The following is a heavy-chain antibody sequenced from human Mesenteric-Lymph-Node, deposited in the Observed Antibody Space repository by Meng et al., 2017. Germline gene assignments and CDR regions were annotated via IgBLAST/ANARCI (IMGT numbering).Heavy chain of an antibody. D-gene: IGHD6-13*01. CDR1: GDSISSSNW. CDR3: ARDPAEAAGTGAFDI. J-gene: IGHJ3*02. CDR2: IYHSGTT. V-gene: IGHV4-4*02. Sequence: SETLSLTCAVSGDSISSSNWWSWVRQPPGEGLEWIGEIYHSGTTNSNPSLKSRVTISVDKSKNQFSLTLSSVTAADTAIYYCARDPAEAAGTGAFDIWGQGTMVTVSS.